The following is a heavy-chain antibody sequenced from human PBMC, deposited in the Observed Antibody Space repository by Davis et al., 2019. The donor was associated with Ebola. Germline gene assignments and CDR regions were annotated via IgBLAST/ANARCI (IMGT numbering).Heavy chain of an antibody. D-gene: IGHD6-6*01. V-gene: IGHV1-18*01. CDR3: ACQIAGGPYNYCGMDV. J-gene: IGHJ6*02. CDR2: ISAYNGNT. Sequence: AASVTVSRKPSGYTLPSYGISRVRQAPGQRFEWMGWISAYNGNTNYAQKLQGRVTMTTDTSTSTAYMELRSLRSDDTAVYYCACQIAGGPYNYCGMDVWGQGTTVTVSS. CDR1: GYTLPSYG.